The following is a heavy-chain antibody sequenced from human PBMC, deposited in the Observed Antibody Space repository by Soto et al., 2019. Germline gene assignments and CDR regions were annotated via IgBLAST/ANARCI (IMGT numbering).Heavy chain of an antibody. Sequence: LSLTCTVSGGSMRNYFWTWIRQPPGKGLEWIGYIHYSGTTSFFPSYNPSLRSRVTISEDTSKNQSSLKLLSVTTADTAVYFCAAGEASSRNLAPYSLDFWGQGTLVTVSS. CDR3: AAGEASSRNLAPYSLDF. V-gene: IGHV4-59*01. CDR1: GGSMRNYF. J-gene: IGHJ4*02. CDR2: IHYSGTT. D-gene: IGHD6-13*01.